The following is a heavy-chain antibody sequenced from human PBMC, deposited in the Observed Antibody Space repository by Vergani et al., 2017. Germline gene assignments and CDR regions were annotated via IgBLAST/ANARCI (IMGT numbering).Heavy chain of an antibody. D-gene: IGHD4-23*01. CDR1: GGSISSSSYY. J-gene: IGHJ4*02. Sequence: QLQLQESGPGLVKPSETLSLTCTVSGGSISSSSYYWGWIRQPPGKGLEWIGRIYYSGSTYYNPSLKSRVTISVDTSKNQFSLKLSSVTAADTAVYYCARDPPGYGGNPGLFDYWGQGTLVTVSS. V-gene: IGHV4-39*07. CDR2: IYYSGST. CDR3: ARDPPGYGGNPGLFDY.